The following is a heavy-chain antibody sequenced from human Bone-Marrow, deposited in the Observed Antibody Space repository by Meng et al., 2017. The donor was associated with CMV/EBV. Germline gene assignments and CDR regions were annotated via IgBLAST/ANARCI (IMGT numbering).Heavy chain of an antibody. CDR3: ARQQGLLTGYYPFDY. CDR1: GYTFTSYY. Sequence: ASVKVSCKASGYTFTSYYMHWVRQAPGQGLEWMGIINPSGGSTSYAQKFQGRVTMTRDTSTSTVYMELSSLRSEDTAVYYCARQQGLLTGYYPFDYWGQGTLVTVSS. J-gene: IGHJ4*02. CDR2: INPSGGST. D-gene: IGHD3-9*01. V-gene: IGHV1-46*01.